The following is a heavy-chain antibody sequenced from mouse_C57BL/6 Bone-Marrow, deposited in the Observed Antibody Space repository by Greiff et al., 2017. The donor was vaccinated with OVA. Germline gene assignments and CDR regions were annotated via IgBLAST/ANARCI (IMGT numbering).Heavy chain of an antibody. V-gene: IGHV1-62-2*01. D-gene: IGHD1-1*01. CDR1: GYTFTEYT. CDR2: FYPGSGSI. J-gene: IGHJ1*03. CDR3: ARHEDKSVWYYGSPYFDV. Sequence: QVHVKQSGAELVKPGASVKLSCKASGYTFTEYTIHWVKQRSGQGLEWIGWFYPGSGSIKYNEKFKDKATLTADKSSSTVYMELSRLTSEDSAVYFCARHEDKSVWYYGSPYFDVWGTGTTVTVSS.